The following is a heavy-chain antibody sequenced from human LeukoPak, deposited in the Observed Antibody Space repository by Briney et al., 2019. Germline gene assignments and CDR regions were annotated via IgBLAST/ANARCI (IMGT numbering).Heavy chain of an antibody. J-gene: IGHJ4*02. V-gene: IGHV3-23*01. CDR1: GFTFSSYA. CDR3: AKGTRGSGTSYNDDY. Sequence: GGSLRLSCAASGFTFSSYAMSWVRQAPGKGLEWISTISGSGAGTYYADSVKGRFTISRDNPKNTLYLQMTSLRAEDTAIYYCAKGTRGSGTSYNDDYWGQGTLVTVSS. D-gene: IGHD3-10*01. CDR2: ISGSGAGT.